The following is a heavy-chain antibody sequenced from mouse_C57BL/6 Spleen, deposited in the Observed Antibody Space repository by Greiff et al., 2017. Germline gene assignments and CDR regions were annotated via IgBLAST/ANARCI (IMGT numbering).Heavy chain of an antibody. Sequence: QVQLQQPGAELVKPGASVKMSCKASGYTFTSYWITWVQQRPGQGLEWIGDIYPGSGSTNYTEKFKSKVTLTVDTSSSTAYMQLSSLTSEDSAVDYSARWTDYGSSPHWYFDVWGTGTTGTVSS. CDR1: GYTFTSYW. V-gene: IGHV1-55*01. J-gene: IGHJ1*03. CDR3: ARWTDYGSSPHWYFDV. D-gene: IGHD1-1*01. CDR2: IYPGSGST.